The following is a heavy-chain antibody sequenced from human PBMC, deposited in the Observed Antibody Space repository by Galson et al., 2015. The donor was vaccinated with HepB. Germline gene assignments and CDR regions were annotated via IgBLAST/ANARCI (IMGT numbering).Heavy chain of an antibody. CDR1: GFTVSSNY. CDR2: IYSGGST. CDR3: ARAAYSSGWYDY. J-gene: IGHJ4*02. Sequence: SLRLSCAASGFTVSSNYMSWVRQAPGKGLEWVSVIYSGGSTYYADSVKGRFTISRDNSKNTLYLQMNSLRAEDTAVYYCARAAYSSGWYDYWGQGTLVTVSS. V-gene: IGHV3-53*05. D-gene: IGHD6-19*01.